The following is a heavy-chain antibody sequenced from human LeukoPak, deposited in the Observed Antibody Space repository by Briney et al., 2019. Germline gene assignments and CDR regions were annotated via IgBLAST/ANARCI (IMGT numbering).Heavy chain of an antibody. Sequence: ASVKVSCKASGYTFTSYGISWVRQAPGQGLEWMGWISAYNGNTNYAQKLQGRVTMTTDTSTSTAYMELRSLRSDDTAVYYCARDIDYGDYFSHRQYNWFDPWGQGTLVTVSS. CDR3: ARDIDYGDYFSHRQYNWFDP. D-gene: IGHD4-17*01. V-gene: IGHV1-18*01. J-gene: IGHJ5*02. CDR2: ISAYNGNT. CDR1: GYTFTSYG.